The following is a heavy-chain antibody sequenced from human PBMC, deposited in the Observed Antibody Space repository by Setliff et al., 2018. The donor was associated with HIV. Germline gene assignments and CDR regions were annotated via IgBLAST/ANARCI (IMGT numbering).Heavy chain of an antibody. CDR3: ARDREYMDV. CDR2: ISAYNGNT. CDR1: GYTFSSFG. Sequence: ASVKVSCKSSGYTFSSFGISWVRQAPGQGLEWMGWISAYNGNTKSAQNLQGRVTMTTGTSTSTAHMELRSLRSDDTAVYYCARDREYMDVWGKGTTVTVSS. V-gene: IGHV1-18*01. J-gene: IGHJ6*03.